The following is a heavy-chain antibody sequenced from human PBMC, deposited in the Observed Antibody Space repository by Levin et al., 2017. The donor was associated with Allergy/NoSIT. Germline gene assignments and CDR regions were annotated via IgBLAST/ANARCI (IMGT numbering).Heavy chain of an antibody. J-gene: IGHJ1*01. D-gene: IGHD3-22*01. CDR3: ARDLVGGYYFTLPGN. Sequence: GGSLRLSCAASGFTFSSYWMSWVRQAPGKGLEWVANIKQDGSEKYYVDSVKGRFTISRDNAKNSLYLQMNSLRAEDTAVYYCARDLVGGYYFTLPGNWGQGTLVTVSS. CDR2: IKQDGSEK. V-gene: IGHV3-7*01. CDR1: GFTFSSYW.